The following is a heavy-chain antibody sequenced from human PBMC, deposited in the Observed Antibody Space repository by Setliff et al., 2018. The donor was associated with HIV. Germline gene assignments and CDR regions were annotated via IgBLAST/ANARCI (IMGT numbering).Heavy chain of an antibody. CDR1: GFSISSRYY. J-gene: IGHJ4*02. CDR3: ARDVLDLVISVYGF. Sequence: PSETLSLTCDVSGFSISSRYYWGWLRQSPGKGLEWIGNIYHPGSSYYNPSLNDRATISLDTSKNQFSLKLNSVTAADTAVYYCARDVLDLVISVYGFWGQGIPVTVSS. D-gene: IGHD3-22*01. CDR2: IYHPGSS. V-gene: IGHV4-38-2*02.